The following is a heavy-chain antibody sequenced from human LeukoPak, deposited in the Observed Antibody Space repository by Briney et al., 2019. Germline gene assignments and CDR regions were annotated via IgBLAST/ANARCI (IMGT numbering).Heavy chain of an antibody. CDR3: AKTPRITMVRGVKISY. V-gene: IGHV3-23*01. J-gene: IGHJ4*02. Sequence: PGGSLRLSCAASGFTFSSYAMSWVRQAPGKGLEWVSAISGSGGSTYYADSVKGPFTISRDNSKNTLYLQMNSLRAEDTAVYYCAKTPRITMVRGVKISYWGQGTLVTVSS. D-gene: IGHD3-10*01. CDR1: GFTFSSYA. CDR2: ISGSGGST.